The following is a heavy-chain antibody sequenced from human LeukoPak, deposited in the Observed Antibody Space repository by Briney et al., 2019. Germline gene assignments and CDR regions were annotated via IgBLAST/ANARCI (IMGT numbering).Heavy chain of an antibody. Sequence: TGGSLRLSCAASGFTFSSYAISWVRQAPGKGLEWVSAISNSGRTYYTDSVKGRFTISRDNSKNTLHLQTNSLRAEDTAVYYCAKESPYAVGGTGRFYYFDYWGQGALVTVSS. J-gene: IGHJ4*02. CDR1: GFTFSSYA. D-gene: IGHD1-26*01. CDR3: AKESPYAVGGTGRFYYFDY. CDR2: ISNSGRT. V-gene: IGHV3-23*01.